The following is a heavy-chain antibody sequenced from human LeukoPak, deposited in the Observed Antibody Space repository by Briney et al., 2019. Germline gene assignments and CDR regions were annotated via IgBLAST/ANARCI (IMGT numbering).Heavy chain of an antibody. CDR2: ISWNSGSI. CDR3: ARDRYSSSWSPFDY. V-gene: IGHV3-9*01. CDR1: GFTFDDYA. D-gene: IGHD6-13*01. Sequence: GRSLRLSCAASGFTFDDYAMHWVRQAPGKGLEWVSGISWNSGSIGYADSVKGRFTISRDNSKNTLYLQMNSLRAEDTAVYYCARDRYSSSWSPFDYWGQGTLVTVSS. J-gene: IGHJ4*02.